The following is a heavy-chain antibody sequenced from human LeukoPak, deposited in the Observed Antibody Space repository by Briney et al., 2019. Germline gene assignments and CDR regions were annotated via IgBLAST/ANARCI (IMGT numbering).Heavy chain of an antibody. J-gene: IGHJ4*02. V-gene: IGHV7-4-1*02. CDR2: INTNTGNP. Sequence: ASVKVSCKASTYTFTRYGISWVRQAPGQGLEWMGWINTNTGNPTYAQGFTGRYAFSLDTSVSTAYLQISGLQADDTAVYYCGRDPKLGIRGYTYGYIDYWGQGTLVTVSS. D-gene: IGHD5-18*01. CDR1: TYTFTRYG. CDR3: GRDPKLGIRGYTYGYIDY.